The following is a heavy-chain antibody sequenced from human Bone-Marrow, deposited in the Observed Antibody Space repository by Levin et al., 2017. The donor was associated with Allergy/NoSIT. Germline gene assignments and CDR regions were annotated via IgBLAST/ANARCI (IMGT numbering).Heavy chain of an antibody. CDR1: GGTFSSYA. CDR2: IIPILGIA. CDR3: ARPLRRAGTTGFDAFDI. Sequence: ASVKVSCKASGGTFSSYAISWVRQAPGQGLEWMGRIIPILGIANYTQKFQGRVTITADKSTSTAYMELSSLRSEDTAVYYCARPLRRAGTTGFDAFDIWGQGTMVTVSS. J-gene: IGHJ3*02. V-gene: IGHV1-69*04. D-gene: IGHD1-1*01.